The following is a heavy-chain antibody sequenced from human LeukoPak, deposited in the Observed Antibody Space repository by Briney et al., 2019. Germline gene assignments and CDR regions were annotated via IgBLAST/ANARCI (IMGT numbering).Heavy chain of an antibody. CDR3: AKKGVATYDFSYYYMDV. V-gene: IGHV3-30-3*02. CDR1: GFTFSSYA. CDR2: ISYDGSNK. D-gene: IGHD5-12*01. J-gene: IGHJ6*03. Sequence: PGGSLRLSCAASGFTFSSYAMHWVRQAPGKGLEWVAVISYDGSNKYYADSVKGRFTISRDNSKNTLYLQMNSLRAEDTAVYYCAKKGVATYDFSYYYMDVWGKGTTVTVSS.